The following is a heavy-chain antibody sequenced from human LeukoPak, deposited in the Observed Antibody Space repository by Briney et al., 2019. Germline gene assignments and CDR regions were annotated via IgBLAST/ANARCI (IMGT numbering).Heavy chain of an antibody. CDR3: ARAGSGSYSGLDY. CDR1: GGTFNTHP. V-gene: IGHV1-69*13. Sequence: SVKVSCKASGGTFNTHPINWVRQAPGHGLEWMGGIIPIFGTADYAQKFQGRVTITADESTTTAYMELSSLTSDDTAAYYCARAGSGSYSGLDYWGQGTLVTVSS. CDR2: IIPIFGTA. D-gene: IGHD3-10*01. J-gene: IGHJ4*02.